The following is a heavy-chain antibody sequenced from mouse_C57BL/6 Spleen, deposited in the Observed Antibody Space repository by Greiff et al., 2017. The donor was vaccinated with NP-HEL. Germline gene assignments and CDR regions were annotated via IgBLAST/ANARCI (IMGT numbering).Heavy chain of an antibody. CDR2: INPSSGYT. V-gene: IGHV1-7*01. D-gene: IGHD1-1*01. J-gene: IGHJ4*01. CDR3: ARGAVTTVYGAMDY. CDR1: GYTFTSYW. Sequence: QVQLKESGAELAKPGASVKLSCKASGYTFTSYWMHWVKQRPGQGLEWIGYINPSSGYTKYNQKFKDKATLTADKSSSTAYMQLSSLTYEDSAVDYCARGAVTTVYGAMDYWGQGTSVTVSS.